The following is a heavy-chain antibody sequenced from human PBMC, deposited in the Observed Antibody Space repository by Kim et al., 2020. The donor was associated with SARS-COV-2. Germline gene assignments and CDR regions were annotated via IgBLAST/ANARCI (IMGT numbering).Heavy chain of an antibody. V-gene: IGHV3-30*18. CDR2: ISYDGSNK. Sequence: GGSLRLSCAASGFTFSSYGMHWVRQAPGKGLEWVAVISYDGSNKYYADSVKGRFTISRDNSKNTLYLQMNSLRAEDTAVYYCAKESLRFGPTVRGYFDYWGQGTLVTVSS. J-gene: IGHJ4*02. CDR1: GFTFSSYG. CDR3: AKESLRFGPTVRGYFDY. D-gene: IGHD4-4*01.